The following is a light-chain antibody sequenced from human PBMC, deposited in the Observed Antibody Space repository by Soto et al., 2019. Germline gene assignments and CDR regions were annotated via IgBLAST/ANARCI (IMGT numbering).Light chain of an antibody. CDR1: QSVNNRY. V-gene: IGKV3-20*01. Sequence: DIVLTQSPDTLSLSPAERATLSCRASQSVNNRYFAWYQQIPGQAPRLLIFGASSRATGIPDWFSGGGSGTDFTLTISRLEPEDFAVYYCQQHGRSPGVTFGGGTKVEIK. CDR2: GAS. CDR3: QQHGRSPGVT. J-gene: IGKJ4*01.